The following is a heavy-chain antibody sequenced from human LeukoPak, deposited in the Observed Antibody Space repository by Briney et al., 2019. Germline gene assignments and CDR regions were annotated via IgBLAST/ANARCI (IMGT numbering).Heavy chain of an antibody. CDR3: ARGGSLFLGATMKNFDY. Sequence: PSETLSLTCAVYGGSFSGYYWSWLRQPPGKGLEWIGEINHSGRTNYNPSLKRRVTISVEKSKKKFSLKQSSVTAADTAVYYCARGGSLFLGATMKNFDYWGQGTLVTVSS. V-gene: IGHV4-34*01. CDR1: GGSFSGYY. J-gene: IGHJ4*02. D-gene: IGHD3-22*01. CDR2: INHSGRT.